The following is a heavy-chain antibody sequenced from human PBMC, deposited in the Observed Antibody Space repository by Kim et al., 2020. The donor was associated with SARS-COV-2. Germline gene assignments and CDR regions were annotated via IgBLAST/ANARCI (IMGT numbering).Heavy chain of an antibody. J-gene: IGHJ4*02. CDR1: GFTFSSYA. Sequence: GGSLRLSCAASGFTFSSYAMSWVRQAPGKGLEWVSTISSSGDTTYYVDSVKGRFTISRDNSKNTLSLQMNSLRAEDTAVYYCAKGGGSSCYSRGDYWGQGTLVIVSS. CDR3: AKGGGSSCYSRGDY. CDR2: ISSSGDTT. V-gene: IGHV3-23*01. D-gene: IGHD2-15*01.